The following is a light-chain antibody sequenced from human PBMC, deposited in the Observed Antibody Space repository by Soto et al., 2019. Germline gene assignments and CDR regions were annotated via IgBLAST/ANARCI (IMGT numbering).Light chain of an antibody. Sequence: ELVLTQSPGTLSLSPGERATLSCRTSQSVISSYLAWYQQKPGQAPRLLIYGASTRATGIPDRFSGSGSGTGFTLTINRLEPEDCAVYYCQQYESSPATFGQGTKVEIK. CDR2: GAS. CDR3: QQYESSPAT. V-gene: IGKV3-20*01. CDR1: QSVISSY. J-gene: IGKJ1*01.